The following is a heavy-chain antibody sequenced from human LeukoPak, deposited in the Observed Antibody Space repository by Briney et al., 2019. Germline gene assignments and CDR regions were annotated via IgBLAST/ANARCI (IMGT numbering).Heavy chain of an antibody. CDR2: INSDGSST. V-gene: IGHV3-74*01. CDR1: GYTFSTYW. D-gene: IGHD6-13*01. CDR3: ARVRYSSSSNYMDV. Sequence: GGSPRLSCAASGYTFSTYWMHWVRQAPGKGLVWVSRINSDGSSTSYADSVKGRFTISRDNAKNTLYLQMNSLRADDTAVYYCARVRYSSSSNYMDVWGKGTTVTVSS. J-gene: IGHJ6*03.